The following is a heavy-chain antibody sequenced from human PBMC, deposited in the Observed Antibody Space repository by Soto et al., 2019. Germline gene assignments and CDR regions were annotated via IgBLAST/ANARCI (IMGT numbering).Heavy chain of an antibody. CDR3: ARLNDFGPLRGHFDL. J-gene: IGHJ6*02. Sequence: GGSLRLSCAASGFTFSDYYMAWIRQAPGKGLEWVSYISTSDSTIYYADSVKGRFTISSDNSKTSLYLQMDSLRAEDTAVFYCARLNDFGPLRGHFDLWGQGPTGTVSS. D-gene: IGHD3-9*01. V-gene: IGHV3-11*01. CDR2: ISTSDSTI. CDR1: GFTFSDYY.